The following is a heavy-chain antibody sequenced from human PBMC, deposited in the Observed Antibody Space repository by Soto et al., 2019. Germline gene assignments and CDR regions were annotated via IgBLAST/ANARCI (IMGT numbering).Heavy chain of an antibody. CDR3: AKDMGIVVVVAALVSPPAFDI. CDR1: GFTFDDYA. CDR2: ISWNSGSI. Sequence: EVQLVESGGGLVQPGRSLRLSCAASGFTFDDYAMHWVRQAPGKGLEWVSGISWNSGSIGYADSVKGRFTISRDNAKNSLYLQMNSLRAEDTALYYCAKDMGIVVVVAALVSPPAFDIWGQGTMVTVSS. J-gene: IGHJ3*02. D-gene: IGHD2-15*01. V-gene: IGHV3-9*01.